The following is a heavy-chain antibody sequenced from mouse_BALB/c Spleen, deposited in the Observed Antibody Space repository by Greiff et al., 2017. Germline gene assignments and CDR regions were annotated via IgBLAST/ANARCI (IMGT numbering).Heavy chain of an antibody. J-gene: IGHJ4*01. V-gene: IGHV5-6-3*01. D-gene: IGHD2-14*01. Sequence: EVQVVESGGGLVQPGGSLKLSCAASGFTFSSYGMSWVRQTPDKRLELVATINSNGGSTYYPDSVKGRFTISRDNAKNTLYLQISSLKSEDTAIYYCARCYYRYGGPMDYWGQGTSVTVSS. CDR2: INSNGGST. CDR3: ARCYYRYGGPMDY. CDR1: GFTFSSYG.